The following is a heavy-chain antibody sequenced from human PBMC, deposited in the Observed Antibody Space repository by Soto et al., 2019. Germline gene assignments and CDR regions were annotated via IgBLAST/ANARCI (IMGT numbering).Heavy chain of an antibody. V-gene: IGHV1-18*01. CDR1: GYTFKNYG. Sequence: QVQLVQSGPEVKNPGASVKVSYKASGYTFKNYGIKWVRQAPGQGLEWGGWITTYNGNRYSAEKFQGRVTMPTDTSTSTTYMELKSLTSAHTGVYYCARDAQPKGVAADGASDYWGQGTLVTASS. CDR3: ARDAQPKGVAADGASDY. CDR2: ITTYNGNR. J-gene: IGHJ4*02. D-gene: IGHD2-15*01.